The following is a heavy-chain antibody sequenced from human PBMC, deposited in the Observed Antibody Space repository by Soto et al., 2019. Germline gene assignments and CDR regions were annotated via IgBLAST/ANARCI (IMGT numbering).Heavy chain of an antibody. V-gene: IGHV3-21*01. D-gene: IGHD5-12*01. Sequence: EVQLVESGGGLVKPGGSLRLSCAASGFTFSSYSMNWVRQAPGKGLEWVSSISSSSSYIYYADSVKGRFTISRDNAKNSLYLQINSLRAEDTAVYYCARDLSRVATILDYWGQGTLVTVSS. J-gene: IGHJ4*02. CDR3: ARDLSRVATILDY. CDR1: GFTFSSYS. CDR2: ISSSSSYI.